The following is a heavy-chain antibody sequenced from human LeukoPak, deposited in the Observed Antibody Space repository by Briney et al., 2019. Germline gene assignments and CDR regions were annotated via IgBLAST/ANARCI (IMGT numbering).Heavy chain of an antibody. CDR2: INHSGST. CDR1: GGSFSGYY. D-gene: IGHD3-3*01. V-gene: IGHV4-34*01. Sequence: SETLSLTCAVYGGSFSGYYWSWIRQPPGKGLEWIGEINHSGSTNYNPSLKSRVTISVDTSKNQFSLKLSSVTAADTAVYYCARAPPYYDFWSGYGPGYSDLWGRGTLVTVSS. CDR3: ARAPPYYDFWSGYGPGYSDL. J-gene: IGHJ2*01.